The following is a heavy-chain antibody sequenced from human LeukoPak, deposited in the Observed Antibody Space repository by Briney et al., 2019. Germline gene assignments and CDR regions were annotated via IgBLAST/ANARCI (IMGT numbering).Heavy chain of an antibody. D-gene: IGHD2-8*01. J-gene: IGHJ6*02. V-gene: IGHV6-1*01. CDR2: TYYRSKWYN. CDR1: GDSVSSNSAA. CDR3: ARELMVYGNYYYYGMDV. Sequence: SQTLPLTCAISGDSVSSNSAAWNWIRQSPSRGLEWLGRTYYRSKWYNDYAVSVKSRITINPDTSKNQFSLQLNSVTPEDTAVYYCARELMVYGNYYYYGMDVWGQGTTVTVSS.